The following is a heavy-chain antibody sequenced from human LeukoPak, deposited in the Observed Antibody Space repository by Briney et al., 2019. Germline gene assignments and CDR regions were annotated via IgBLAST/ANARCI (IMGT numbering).Heavy chain of an antibody. CDR1: GYTFTSYY. V-gene: IGHV1-46*01. CDR2: INPSGGST. D-gene: IGHD6-19*01. Sequence: ASVKVSCKASGYTFTSYYMHWVQQAPGQGLEWMGIINPSGGSTSYAQKFQGRVTMTRDTSTSTVYMELSSLRSEDTAVYYCARETVAGLVDYWGQGTLVTVSS. CDR3: ARETVAGLVDY. J-gene: IGHJ4*02.